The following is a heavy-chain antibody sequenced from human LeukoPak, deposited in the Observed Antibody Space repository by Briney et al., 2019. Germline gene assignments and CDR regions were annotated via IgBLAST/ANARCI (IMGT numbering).Heavy chain of an antibody. CDR3: ARDGYVSSGWYSMGFDP. J-gene: IGHJ5*02. Sequence: ASVKVSCKASGYTFTSYYMHWVRQAPGQGLEWMGIINPSGGSTSYAQKFQGRVTMTRDTSTSTVYMELSSLRSEDTAVYYCARDGYVSSGWYSMGFDPGGQGTLVTVSS. D-gene: IGHD6-19*01. CDR1: GYTFTSYY. CDR2: INPSGGST. V-gene: IGHV1-46*01.